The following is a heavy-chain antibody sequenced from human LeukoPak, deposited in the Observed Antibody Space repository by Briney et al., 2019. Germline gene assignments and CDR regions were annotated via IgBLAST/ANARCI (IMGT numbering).Heavy chain of an antibody. J-gene: IGHJ4*02. D-gene: IGHD6-19*01. CDR3: ARVSLSSGCLSN. CDR1: GFTFSNYW. V-gene: IGHV3-74*01. CDR2: ISSDESIT. Sequence: PGGSLRLSCAASGFTFSNYWMHWVRQAPGKRLVWVSRISSDESITSYADSVKGRFTISRDNAKNTLFLQMNGLRAEDTAVYYCARVSLSSGCLSNWGQGTLVTVSS.